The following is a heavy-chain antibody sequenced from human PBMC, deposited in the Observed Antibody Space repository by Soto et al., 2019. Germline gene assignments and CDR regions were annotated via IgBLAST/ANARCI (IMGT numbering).Heavy chain of an antibody. CDR2: IFHTGGT. V-gene: IGHV4-4*02. D-gene: IGHD6-25*01. Sequence: QVQLQESGPGLVKPSGTLSLTCTVSSDSIAGENWWSWVRQPPGMGLEWIGEIFHTGGTNYNPSLKGRVTMEVDKSKNQFSLKLISATAADTAVYYCARVFSSGSGWMYYFDFWGQGTLVSVSS. CDR3: ARVFSSGSGWMYYFDF. J-gene: IGHJ4*02. CDR1: SDSIAGENW.